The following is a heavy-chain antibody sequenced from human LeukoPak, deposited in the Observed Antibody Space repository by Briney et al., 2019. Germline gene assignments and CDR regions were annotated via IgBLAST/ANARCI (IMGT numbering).Heavy chain of an antibody. CDR1: GFTVSSNY. CDR2: IYSGGST. Sequence: GGSLRLSCAAPGFTVSSNYMSWVRQAPGKGLEWVSVIYSGGSTYYADSVKGRFTISRDNSKNTLYLQMNSLRAEDTAVYYCESRDIAAEFDYWGQGTLVTVSP. J-gene: IGHJ4*02. CDR3: ESRDIAAEFDY. V-gene: IGHV3-66*02. D-gene: IGHD6-13*01.